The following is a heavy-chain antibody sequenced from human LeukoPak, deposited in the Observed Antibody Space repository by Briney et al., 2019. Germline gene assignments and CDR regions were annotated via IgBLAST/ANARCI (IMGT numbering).Heavy chain of an antibody. D-gene: IGHD1-26*01. CDR1: GFTFSSNY. CDR2: IYGGGST. Sequence: PGGSLRLSCAASGFTFSSNYMSWVRQAPGKGLEWVSVIYGGGSTYYAASVNGRFTISRDNSKNTLYLQMSSLRAEDSALDYCARERGSQRYFDYWGQGTMVTVSS. CDR3: ARERGSQRYFDY. J-gene: IGHJ4*02. V-gene: IGHV3-53*05.